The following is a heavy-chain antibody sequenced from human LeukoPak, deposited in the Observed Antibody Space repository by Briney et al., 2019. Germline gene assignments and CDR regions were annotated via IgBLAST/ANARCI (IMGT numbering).Heavy chain of an antibody. CDR3: ARVKDSYYYGSGSHAPDY. Sequence: GGSLRLSCAASEFTFSSYWMSWVRQAPGTGLEWVANIKQDRSEKYYVDSVKGRFTISRDNAKNSLYLQMNSLRAEDTAVYYCARVKDSYYYGSGSHAPDYWGQGTLVTVSS. CDR2: IKQDRSEK. V-gene: IGHV3-7*01. D-gene: IGHD3-10*01. CDR1: EFTFSSYW. J-gene: IGHJ4*02.